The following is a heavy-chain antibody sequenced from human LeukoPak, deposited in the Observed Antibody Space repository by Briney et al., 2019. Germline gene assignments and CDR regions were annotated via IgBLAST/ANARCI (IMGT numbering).Heavy chain of an antibody. J-gene: IGHJ3*01. CDR1: GGTFSNVV. Sequence: ASVKVSCKASGGTFSNVVISWVRQAPGQGLEWMGGIIAIFGTTNYAQKFQGRVTITADKSTRTIYMETRSLRSEDTAVYYCARIVGSTGGDSWGQGTMITVSS. V-gene: IGHV1-69*06. CDR3: ARIVGSTGGDS. CDR2: IIAIFGTT. D-gene: IGHD1-26*01.